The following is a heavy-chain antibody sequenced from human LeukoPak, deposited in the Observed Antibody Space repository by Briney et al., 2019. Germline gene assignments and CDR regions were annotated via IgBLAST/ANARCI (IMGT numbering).Heavy chain of an antibody. J-gene: IGHJ4*02. V-gene: IGHV2-70*11. Sequence: SGPTLVNPPQTLTLTCTFSGFSLSTSGMCVSWIRQPPGKALEWLARIDWDDDKYYSTSLKTRLTISKDTSKNQVVLTMTNMDPVDTATYYCARILGYSYGYYFDYWGQGTLVTVSS. CDR3: ARILGYSYGYYFDY. D-gene: IGHD5-18*01. CDR1: GFSLSTSGMC. CDR2: IDWDDDK.